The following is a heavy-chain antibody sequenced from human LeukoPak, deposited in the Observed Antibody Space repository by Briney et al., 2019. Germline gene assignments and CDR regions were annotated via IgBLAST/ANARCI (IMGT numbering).Heavy chain of an antibody. V-gene: IGHV4-30-4*01. CDR2: IYYSGST. D-gene: IGHD3-16*01. Sequence: SETLSLTCTVSGGSISSGDYYWSWIRQPPGTGLEWIGYIYYSGSTYYNPSLKSRVTISVDTSKNQFSLKLSSVTAADTAVYYCARVRLGELAFDYWGQGTLVTVSS. CDR1: GGSISSGDYY. J-gene: IGHJ4*02. CDR3: ARVRLGELAFDY.